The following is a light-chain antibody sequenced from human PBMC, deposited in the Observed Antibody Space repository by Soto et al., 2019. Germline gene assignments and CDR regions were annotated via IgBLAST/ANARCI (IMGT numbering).Light chain of an antibody. CDR3: HQRQSWTRT. V-gene: IGKV3D-20*02. Sequence: EIVLTQSPGTLSLSQGERATLSFRASQSVSSSYLAWYQQKHGQAPRVXIYYMSQRETGIPAMFSGSGSGTEFTLTISSLAPDDFAIYYCHQRQSWTRTFGQGTKVDIK. J-gene: IGKJ1*01. CDR1: QSVSSSY. CDR2: YMS.